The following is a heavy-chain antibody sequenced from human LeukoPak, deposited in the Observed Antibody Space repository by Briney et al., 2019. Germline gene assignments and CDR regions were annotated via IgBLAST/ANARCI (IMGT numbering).Heavy chain of an antibody. V-gene: IGHV4-4*02. CDR1: GGSISSSNW. D-gene: IGHD2-2*01. CDR2: IYHSGST. Sequence: PSETLSLTCAVSGGSISSSNWWSWVRQPPGKGLEWIGEIYHSGSTNYNPSLKSRVTISVDTSKNQFSLKLSSVTAADTAVYYCACRPTAYRYQSALDYWGQGTLVTVSS. CDR3: ACRPTAYRYQSALDY. J-gene: IGHJ4*02.